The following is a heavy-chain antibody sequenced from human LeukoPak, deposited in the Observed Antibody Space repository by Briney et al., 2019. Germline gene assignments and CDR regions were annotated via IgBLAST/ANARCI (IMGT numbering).Heavy chain of an antibody. J-gene: IGHJ4*02. CDR2: FDPEDGET. D-gene: IGHD3-10*01. V-gene: IGHV1-24*01. CDR1: GYTLTELS. CDR3: ATLYGSGSYLDY. Sequence: ASVKVSCKVSGYTLTELSMHWVRQAPGKGLEWRGGFDPEDGETIYAQKFQGRVTMTEDTSTDTAYMELSSLRSEDTAVYYCATLYGSGSYLDYWGQGTLVTVSS.